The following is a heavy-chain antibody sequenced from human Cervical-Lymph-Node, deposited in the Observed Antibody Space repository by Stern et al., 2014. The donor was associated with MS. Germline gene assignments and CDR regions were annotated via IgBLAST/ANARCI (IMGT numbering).Heavy chain of an antibody. Sequence: MQLVESGGGVVQPGRSLRLSCAASGFTFSSYAMHWVRQAPGKGLEWVAVISYDGSNKYYADSVKGRFTISRDNSKNTLYLQMNSLRAEDTAVYYCARDNGNSSGWSFYFQHWGQGTLVTVSS. D-gene: IGHD6-19*01. CDR2: ISYDGSNK. J-gene: IGHJ1*01. CDR1: GFTFSSYA. V-gene: IGHV3-30-3*01. CDR3: ARDNGNSSGWSFYFQH.